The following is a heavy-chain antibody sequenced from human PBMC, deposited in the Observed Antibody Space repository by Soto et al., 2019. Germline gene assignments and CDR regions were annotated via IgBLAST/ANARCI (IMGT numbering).Heavy chain of an antibody. CDR1: GGSISGYY. Sequence: SETLSLTCTVSGGSISGYYWSWIRQSPGKGLEWIGYIYNSGSTNYNPSLKSRVTISIDTSKSQFSLKLSSVTPADTAVYYRPRSSPWDGVGSYTFDHWGQGTLVTVS. J-gene: IGHJ4*02. CDR2: IYNSGST. V-gene: IGHV4-59*01. CDR3: PRSSPWDGVGSYTFDH. D-gene: IGHD2-2*02.